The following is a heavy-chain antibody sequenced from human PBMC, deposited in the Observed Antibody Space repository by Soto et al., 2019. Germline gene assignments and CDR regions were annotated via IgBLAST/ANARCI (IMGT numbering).Heavy chain of an antibody. J-gene: IGHJ4*02. D-gene: IGHD5-18*01. CDR3: AKVLSGYSYGTFDY. CDR2: ISYDGSNK. CDR1: GFTFSSDG. V-gene: IGHV3-30*18. Sequence: VGSLRLSCAASGFTFSSDGMHWFRQAPVKGLEWVAVISYDGSNKYYADSVKGRFTISRDNSKNTLYLQMNSLRAEDTAVYYCAKVLSGYSYGTFDYWGQGTLVTVSS.